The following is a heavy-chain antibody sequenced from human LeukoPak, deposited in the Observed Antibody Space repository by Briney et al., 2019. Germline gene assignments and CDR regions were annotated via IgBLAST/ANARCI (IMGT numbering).Heavy chain of an antibody. CDR3: TRGAGWFIDY. J-gene: IGHJ4*02. CDR2: FHNSGTS. CDR1: DDSISDYY. D-gene: IGHD2-8*02. V-gene: IGHV4-59*01. Sequence: SETLSLTCTVSDDSISDYYRGWIRQPPGKGLEWIGYFHNSGTSTYNPSLKSRVTISADTSMNQFSLKLNSLTTADTAVYYCTRGAGWFIDYWGQGILVTVSS.